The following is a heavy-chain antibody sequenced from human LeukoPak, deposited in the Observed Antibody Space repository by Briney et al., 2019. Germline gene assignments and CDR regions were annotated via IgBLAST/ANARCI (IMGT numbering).Heavy chain of an antibody. Sequence: GGSLRLSCAASGFSFTSYAMSWVRQAPGKGLEWVSSISSSSSYIYYADSVKGRFTISRDNSKNTLFLQMNSLRAEDTAVYYCARGNGYHFDYWGQGTLVTVSS. D-gene: IGHD1-1*01. V-gene: IGHV3-21*01. CDR3: ARGNGYHFDY. CDR1: GFSFTSYA. J-gene: IGHJ4*02. CDR2: ISSSSSYI.